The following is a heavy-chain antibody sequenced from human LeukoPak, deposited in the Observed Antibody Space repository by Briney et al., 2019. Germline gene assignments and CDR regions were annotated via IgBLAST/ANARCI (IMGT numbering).Heavy chain of an antibody. D-gene: IGHD6-19*01. CDR2: ISSDGSST. V-gene: IGHV3-74*01. Sequence: GGSLRLSCAASGFTFSTYWMHWVRQTPGKGLVWVSRISSDGSSTSYADSVKGRFTISRDNAKNTLYLQMNSLRAEDTAVYYCARPLKSGWYDPYFDYWGQGTLVTVSS. CDR3: ARPLKSGWYDPYFDY. J-gene: IGHJ4*02. CDR1: GFTFSTYW.